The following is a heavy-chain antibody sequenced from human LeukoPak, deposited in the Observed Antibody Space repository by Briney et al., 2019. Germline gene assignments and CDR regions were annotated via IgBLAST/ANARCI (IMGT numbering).Heavy chain of an antibody. J-gene: IGHJ3*02. CDR1: GGSISSYY. CDR2: IYTSGST. D-gene: IGHD2-2*01. CDR3: ARRLLWYQLLRSDAFDI. V-gene: IGHV4-4*07. Sequence: PSETLSLTCTVSGGSISSYYWSWIRQPAGKGLEWIGRIYTSGSTNYNPSLKSRVTMSVDTSKNQFSLKLSSVTAADTAVYYCARRLLWYQLLRSDAFDIWGQGTMVTVSS.